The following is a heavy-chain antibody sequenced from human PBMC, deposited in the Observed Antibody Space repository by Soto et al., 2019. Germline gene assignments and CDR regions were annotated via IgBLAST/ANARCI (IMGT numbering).Heavy chain of an antibody. CDR2: IIPFFGTS. CDR1: GGTFSSYP. D-gene: IGHD1-26*01. Sequence: QVQLVQSGAEVKKPGSSVKVSCGASGGTFSSYPINWVRQAPGQGLEWMGAIIPFFGTSNYAQKFQGRVTITADESTSTAYMELRSLRSEDTAVYYCARVGHITNYGMAVWGQGTTVTVSS. CDR3: ARVGHITNYGMAV. V-gene: IGHV1-69*01. J-gene: IGHJ6*02.